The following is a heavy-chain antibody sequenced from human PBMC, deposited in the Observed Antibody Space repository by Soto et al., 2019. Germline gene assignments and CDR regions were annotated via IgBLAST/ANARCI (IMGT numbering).Heavy chain of an antibody. D-gene: IGHD5-12*01. Sequence: QVQLVQSGAEVKKPGASVKVSCKASGYTFTSYAMHWVRQAPGQRLEWMGWINAGNGNTKYSQKFQGRVTITRDTYASTAYMELSSLRSEDTAVYYCARGRMATDPDAFDIWGQGTMVTVSS. J-gene: IGHJ3*02. V-gene: IGHV1-3*01. CDR3: ARGRMATDPDAFDI. CDR1: GYTFTSYA. CDR2: INAGNGNT.